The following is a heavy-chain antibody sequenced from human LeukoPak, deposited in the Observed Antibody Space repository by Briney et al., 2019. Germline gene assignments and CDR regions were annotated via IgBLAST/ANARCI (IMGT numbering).Heavy chain of an antibody. CDR3: ARGGYDSSGYYLDKYYFDY. CDR1: GYSFTRYW. D-gene: IGHD3-22*01. CDR2: IYPGDSDT. Sequence: GESLKISCKGSGYSFTRYWIGWVRQMPGKGLEWMGIIYPGDSDTRYSPSFQGQVTISADKSISTAYLQWSSLKASDTAMYYCARGGYDSSGYYLDKYYFDYWGQGTLVTVSS. V-gene: IGHV5-51*01. J-gene: IGHJ4*02.